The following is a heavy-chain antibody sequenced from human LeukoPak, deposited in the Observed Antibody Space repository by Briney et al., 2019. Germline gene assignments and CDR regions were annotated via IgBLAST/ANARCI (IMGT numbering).Heavy chain of an antibody. D-gene: IGHD4-11*01. CDR2: MDPNSGNT. CDR1: GYTLASYD. Sequence: GASLKVSCKASGYTLASYDINWVRQATGQGLEWMGWMDPNSGNTGYAQTFQGRVTMTRNTSISTANMELSSLRSEDTAVYYCARAAVTTSNWFDPWGQGTLVTVSS. J-gene: IGHJ5*02. CDR3: ARAAVTTSNWFDP. V-gene: IGHV1-8*01.